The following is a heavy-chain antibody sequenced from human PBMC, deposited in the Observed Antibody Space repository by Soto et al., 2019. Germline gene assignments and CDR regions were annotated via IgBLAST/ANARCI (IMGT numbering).Heavy chain of an antibody. V-gene: IGHV1-2*04. D-gene: IGHD2-8*02. CDR2: INPNSGGT. J-gene: IGHJ6*02. CDR3: ARGSTGDYYYYGMDV. CDR1: GYTFTGYY. Sequence: SVKVSCKASGYTFTGYYMHWVRQAPGQGLEWMGWINPNSGGTNYAQKFQGWVTMTRDTSISTAYMELSRLRSDDTAVYYCARGSTGDYYYYGMDVWGQGTTVTVSS.